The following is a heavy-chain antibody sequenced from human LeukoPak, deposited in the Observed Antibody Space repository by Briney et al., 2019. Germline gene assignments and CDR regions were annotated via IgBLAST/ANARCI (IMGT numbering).Heavy chain of an antibody. CDR3: ARALSGGYFAY. CDR2: IHYSGST. Sequence: NPSETLSLTCTVSGGSINNDYWSWIRQPPGGGLEWIGYIHYSGSTNYNPSLKSRVTISVHTSNNQFSLKLSSVTAADTAVYYCARALSGGYFAYWGQGTLVTVSS. J-gene: IGHJ4*02. CDR1: GGSINNDY. V-gene: IGHV4-59*08. D-gene: IGHD2/OR15-2a*01.